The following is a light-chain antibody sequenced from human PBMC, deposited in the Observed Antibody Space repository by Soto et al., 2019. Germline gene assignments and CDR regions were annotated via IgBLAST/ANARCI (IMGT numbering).Light chain of an antibody. CDR1: QSVSSN. CDR3: QQRSNWPPRIT. Sequence: EIVMTQSPATLSVSPGERATLSCRASQSVSSNLAWYQQKPGQAPRLLIYGASSRATGIPDRFSGSGSGTDFTLTISRLEPEDFAVYYCQQRSNWPPRITFGQGTRLQIK. V-gene: IGKV3D-20*02. CDR2: GAS. J-gene: IGKJ5*01.